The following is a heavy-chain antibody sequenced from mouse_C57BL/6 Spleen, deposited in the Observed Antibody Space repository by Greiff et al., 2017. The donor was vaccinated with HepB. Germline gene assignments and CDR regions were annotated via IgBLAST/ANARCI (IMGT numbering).Heavy chain of an antibody. CDR1: GFTFSDYY. Sequence: EVKVVESEGGLVQPGSSMKLSCTASGFTFSDYYMAWVRQVPEKGLEWVANINYDGSSTYYLDSLKSRFIISRDNAKNILYLQMSSLKSEDTATYYCARDPSSEGYFDYWGQGTTLTVSS. V-gene: IGHV5-16*01. J-gene: IGHJ2*01. CDR3: ARDPSSEGYFDY. CDR2: INYDGSST.